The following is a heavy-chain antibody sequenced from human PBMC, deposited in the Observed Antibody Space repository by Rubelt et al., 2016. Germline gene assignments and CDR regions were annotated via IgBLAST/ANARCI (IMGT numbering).Heavy chain of an antibody. J-gene: IGHJ4*02. V-gene: IGHV4-59*03. Sequence: QVQLQESGPGLVKPSETLSLTCTVSGGSLSSYYWTWIRRTPGKGLEWMGYIHYSGDTKHSSSLRRRVTFSVDTSKNQVPLKLSSVTTADTAVYYCAGFCGGGSCPDHWGQGTLVTVSS. CDR2: IHYSGDT. CDR1: GGSLSSYY. CDR3: AGFCGGGSCPDH. D-gene: IGHD2-15*01.